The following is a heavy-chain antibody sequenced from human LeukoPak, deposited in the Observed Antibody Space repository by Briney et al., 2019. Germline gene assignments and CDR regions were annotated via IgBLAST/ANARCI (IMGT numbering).Heavy chain of an antibody. CDR2: IYHSGST. Sequence: SETLSLTCTVSGGSISSSSYYWGWIRQPPGKGLEWIGYIYHSGSTYYNPSLKSRVTISVDRSKNQFSLKLSSVTAANTAVYYCARDPPFDGTGMDVWGQGTTVTVSS. CDR1: GGSISSSSYY. J-gene: IGHJ6*02. V-gene: IGHV4-30-2*01. CDR3: ARDPPFDGTGMDV. D-gene: IGHD1-1*01.